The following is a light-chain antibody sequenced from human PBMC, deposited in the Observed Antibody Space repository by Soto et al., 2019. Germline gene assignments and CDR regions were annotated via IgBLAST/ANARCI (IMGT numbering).Light chain of an antibody. CDR2: GAS. V-gene: IGKV3-20*01. Sequence: EIVLTQSPGTLSLSPGERAALSCRASQRVSSSFLAWYQQKPGQAPRLLIYGASSRATGIPDRFSGSGSGTDFTLTISRLEPEEFAVYYCQQYSNSPMYTFGQGTNLEIK. CDR3: QQYSNSPMYT. J-gene: IGKJ2*01. CDR1: QRVSSSF.